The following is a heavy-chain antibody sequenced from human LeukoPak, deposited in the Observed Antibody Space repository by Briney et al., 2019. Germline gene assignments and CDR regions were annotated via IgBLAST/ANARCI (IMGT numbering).Heavy chain of an antibody. CDR2: IYHSGST. CDR1: GGSISSGGYS. CDR3: ARARGRVAATSNWFDP. V-gene: IGHV4-30-2*01. J-gene: IGHJ5*02. Sequence: SETLSLTCAVSGGSISSGGYSWSWIRQPPGKGLEWIGYIYHSGSTYYNPSLKSRVTISVDRSKNQFSLKLCSVTAADTAVYYCARARGRVAATSNWFDPWGQGTLVTVSS. D-gene: IGHD2-15*01.